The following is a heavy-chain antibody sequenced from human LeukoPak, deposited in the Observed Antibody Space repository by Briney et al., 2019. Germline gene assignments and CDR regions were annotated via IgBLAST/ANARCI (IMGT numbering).Heavy chain of an antibody. CDR1: GGSISSSSYY. V-gene: IGHV4-39*02. D-gene: IGHD1-7*01. J-gene: IGHJ4*02. Sequence: SETLSLTCTVSGGSISSSSYYWGWIRQPPGKGLEWIGSIYYSGSTYYNPSLKSRVTISVDTSKNQFSLKLSSVTAADTAVYYCARDGVSRYNWNWDYWGQGTLVTVSS. CDR2: IYYSGST. CDR3: ARDGVSRYNWNWDY.